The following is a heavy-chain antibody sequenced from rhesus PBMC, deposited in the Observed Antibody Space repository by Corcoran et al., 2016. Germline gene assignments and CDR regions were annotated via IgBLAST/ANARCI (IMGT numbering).Heavy chain of an antibody. J-gene: IGHJ4*01. CDR1: GGSISRNF. CDR3: ATGGPNSPD. V-gene: IGHV4-173*01. CDR2: MSGGGGIT. Sequence: QVQLQESGPGLVKPSETLSLTCAVPGGSISRNFWSWIRQSPGMGLEWIGRMSGGGGITEYNPSLKSRVTISTDTSKNQFSLKLRSVTAADTAVYFCATGGPNSPDWGQGVLVTVSS. D-gene: IGHD1-44*01.